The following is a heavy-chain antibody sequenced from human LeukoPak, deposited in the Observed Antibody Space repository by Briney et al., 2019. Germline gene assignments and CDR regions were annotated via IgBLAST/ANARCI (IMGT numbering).Heavy chain of an antibody. CDR3: ARDRDSSGWSNAFDI. J-gene: IGHJ3*02. CDR1: GFTFSSYA. CDR2: IKQDGSEK. V-gene: IGHV3-7*01. D-gene: IGHD6-19*01. Sequence: PGGSLRLSCAASGFTFSSYAMHWVRQAPGKGLEWVANIKQDGSEKYYVDSVKGRFTISRDNAKNSLYLQMNSLRAEDTAVYYCARDRDSSGWSNAFDIWGQGTMVTVSS.